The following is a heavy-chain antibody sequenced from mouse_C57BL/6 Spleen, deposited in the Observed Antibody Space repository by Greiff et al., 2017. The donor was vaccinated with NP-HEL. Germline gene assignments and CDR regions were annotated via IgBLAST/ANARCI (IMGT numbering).Heavy chain of an antibody. D-gene: IGHD2-1*01. CDR2: IDPSDSET. J-gene: IGHJ3*01. CDR1: GYTFTSYW. Sequence: QVQLQQPGAELVRPGSSVKLSCKASGYTFTSYWMHWVKQRPIQGLEWIGNIDPSDSETHYNQKFKDKATLTVDKSSSTAYMQLSSLTSEDSAVYYCARGGNYYGNFWFAYWGQGTLVTVSA. CDR3: ARGGNYYGNFWFAY. V-gene: IGHV1-52*01.